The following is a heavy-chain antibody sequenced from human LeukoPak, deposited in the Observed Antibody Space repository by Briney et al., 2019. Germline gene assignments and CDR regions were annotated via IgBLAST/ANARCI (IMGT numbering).Heavy chain of an antibody. J-gene: IGHJ4*02. D-gene: IGHD5-12*01. CDR3: ARAGRGATITFKLAKDY. CDR1: GYTFTSYG. V-gene: IGHV1-18*01. Sequence: GASVKVSCKASGYTFTSYGISWVRQAPGQGLEWMGWISAYNGNTNYAQKLQGRVTMTTDTSTSTAYMELRSLRSDDTAVYYCARAGRGATITFKLAKDYWGQGTLVTVSS. CDR2: ISAYNGNT.